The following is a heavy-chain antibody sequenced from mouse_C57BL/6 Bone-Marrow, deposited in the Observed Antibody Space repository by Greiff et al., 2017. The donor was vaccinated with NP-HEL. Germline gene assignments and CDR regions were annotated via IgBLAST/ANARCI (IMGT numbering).Heavy chain of an antibody. CDR2: ISDGGSYT. V-gene: IGHV5-4*03. J-gene: IGHJ2*01. CDR1: GFTFSSYA. Sequence: EVMLVESGGGLVKPGGSLKLSCAASGFTFSSYAMSWVRQTPEQRLEWVATISDGGSYTYYPDNVKGRFTISRDNAKNNLYLQMSHLKSEDTAMYYCAKLPDYWGQGTTLTVSS. CDR3: AKLPDY.